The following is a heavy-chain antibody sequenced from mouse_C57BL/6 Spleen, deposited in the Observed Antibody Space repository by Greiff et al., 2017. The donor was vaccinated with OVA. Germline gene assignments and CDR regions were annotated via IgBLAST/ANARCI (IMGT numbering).Heavy chain of an antibody. Sequence: QVQLKQSGAELARPGASVKLSCKASGYTFTSYGISWVKQRTGQGLEWIGEIYPRSGNTYYNEKFKGKATLTADKSSSTAYMELRSLTSEDSAVYFCARGTYYDYDADYWGQGTTLTVSS. J-gene: IGHJ2*01. CDR2: IYPRSGNT. CDR1: GYTFTSYG. CDR3: ARGTYYDYDADY. V-gene: IGHV1-81*01. D-gene: IGHD2-4*01.